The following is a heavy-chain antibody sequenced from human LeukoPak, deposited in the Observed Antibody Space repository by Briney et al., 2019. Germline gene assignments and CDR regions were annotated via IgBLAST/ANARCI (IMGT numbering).Heavy chain of an antibody. CDR1: GGSVRSISDY. CDR3: ARQTQWLARYYFQY. D-gene: IGHD6-19*01. V-gene: IGHV4-39*01. J-gene: IGHJ4*02. Sequence: TSGTLSLTCTVSGGSVRSISDYWSWIRQAPGQGLEGIVSIGDSGSTYRQPSLKSRVTISLDTSKNPFCLRLRSGTGPETALYFCARQTQWLARYYFQYWGRGSLVTVSS. CDR2: IGDSGST.